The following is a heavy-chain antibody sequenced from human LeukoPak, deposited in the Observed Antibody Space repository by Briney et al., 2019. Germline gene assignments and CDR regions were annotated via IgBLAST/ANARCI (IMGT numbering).Heavy chain of an antibody. CDR2: ISGSGGST. Sequence: GGSLRLSCAASGFTFSSYAVSWVRQAPGKGLEWVSAISGSGGSTYYADSVKGRFTISRDNSKNTLYLQMNSLRAEDTAVYYCAKDPTPVSTWLVKAEYFQHWGQGTLVTVSS. CDR1: GFTFSSYA. D-gene: IGHD6-19*01. V-gene: IGHV3-23*01. J-gene: IGHJ1*01. CDR3: AKDPTPVSTWLVKAEYFQH.